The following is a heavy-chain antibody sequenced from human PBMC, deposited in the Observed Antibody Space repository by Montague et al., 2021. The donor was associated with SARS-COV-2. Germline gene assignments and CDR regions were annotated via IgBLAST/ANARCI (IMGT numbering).Heavy chain of an antibody. CDR3: ARVHFVSSGRYPDAFDI. Sequence: TRSLTCTVSGGSINSGGYYWSWIRQHPGRGLEWIGYIYYSGSTYYNPSLKSRLTISVDTSKNQFSLKLSSVTAADAAVYYCARVHFVSSGRYPDAFDIWGQGTMVTVSS. CDR1: GGSINSGGYY. J-gene: IGHJ3*02. CDR2: IYYSGST. V-gene: IGHV4-31*03. D-gene: IGHD6-19*01.